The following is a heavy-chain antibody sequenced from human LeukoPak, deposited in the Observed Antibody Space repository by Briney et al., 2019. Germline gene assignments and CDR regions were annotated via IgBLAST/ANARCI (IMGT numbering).Heavy chain of an antibody. CDR2: IYYSGST. CDR3: AREGKDIVVVPAAMRYYYYMDV. D-gene: IGHD2-2*01. Sequence: PSETLSLTCTVSGGSISSYYWSWIRQPPGKGLEWIGYIYYSGSTNYNTSLKSRVTISVDTSKNPFSLKLSSVTAADTAVYYCAREGKDIVVVPAAMRYYYYMDVWGKGTTVTISS. J-gene: IGHJ6*03. CDR1: GGSISSYY. V-gene: IGHV4-59*01.